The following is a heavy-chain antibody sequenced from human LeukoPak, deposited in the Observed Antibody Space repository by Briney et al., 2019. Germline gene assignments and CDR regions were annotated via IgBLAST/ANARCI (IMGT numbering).Heavy chain of an antibody. CDR2: ISSSSSYI. CDR3: ARGALQDFDY. Sequence: GGSLRLSCAASGFTFSSYSMNWVRQAPGKGLEWVSSISSSSSYIYCADSVKGRFTISRDNAKNSLYLQMNSLRAEDTAVYYCARGALQDFDYWGQGTLVTVSS. D-gene: IGHD5-24*01. CDR1: GFTFSSYS. J-gene: IGHJ4*02. V-gene: IGHV3-21*01.